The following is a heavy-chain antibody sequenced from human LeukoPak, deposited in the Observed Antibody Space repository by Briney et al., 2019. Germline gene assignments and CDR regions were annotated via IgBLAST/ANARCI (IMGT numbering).Heavy chain of an antibody. J-gene: IGHJ5*02. CDR2: IYHSGST. CDR3: ARQFCSSTSCSYNWFDP. CDR1: GYSISSGYY. Sequence: SETLSLTCAVSGYSISSGYYWGWIRQPPGKGLEWIGSIYHSGSTYYNPSLKRRVTISVDTSKNQFSLKLSSVTAADTAVYYCARQFCSSTSCSYNWFDPWGQGTLVTASS. V-gene: IGHV4-38-2*01. D-gene: IGHD2-2*01.